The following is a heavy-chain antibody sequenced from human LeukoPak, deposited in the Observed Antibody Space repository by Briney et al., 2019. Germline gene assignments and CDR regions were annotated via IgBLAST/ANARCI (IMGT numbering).Heavy chain of an antibody. CDR1: GFTFSSYA. CDR2: ISGSGGST. J-gene: IGHJ6*03. CDR3: AKYLQDDYGDYGLNYYYMDV. Sequence: GGSLRLSCAASGFTFSSYAMSWVRQAPGKGLEWVSAISGSGGSTYYADSVKGRFTISRDNSKNTLYLQMSSLRAEDTAVYYCAKYLQDDYGDYGLNYYYMDVWGKGTTVTVSS. D-gene: IGHD4-17*01. V-gene: IGHV3-23*01.